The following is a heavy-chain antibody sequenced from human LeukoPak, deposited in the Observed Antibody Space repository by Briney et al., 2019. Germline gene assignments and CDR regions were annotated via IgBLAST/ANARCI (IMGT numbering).Heavy chain of an antibody. J-gene: IGHJ5*02. Sequence: GASVKVSCKASGGTFSSYAISWVRQAPGQGLEWMGGIIPFSGTATYAQKFQGRVTITADEYTRTAYMELSSLRFEDTAVYHCARDRGMDSSGYPGWFDPWGQGTLVTVSS. D-gene: IGHD3-22*01. CDR3: ARDRGMDSSGYPGWFDP. V-gene: IGHV1-69*13. CDR2: IIPFSGTA. CDR1: GGTFSSYA.